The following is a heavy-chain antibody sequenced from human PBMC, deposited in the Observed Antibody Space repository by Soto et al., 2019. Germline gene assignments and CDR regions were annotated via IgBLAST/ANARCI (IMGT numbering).Heavy chain of an antibody. V-gene: IGHV4-34*01. J-gene: IGHJ2*01. Sequence: SETLSLTCAVYGGSFSGYYWSWIRQPPGKGLEWIGEINHSGSTNYNPSLKSRVTISVDTSKNQFSLKLSSVTAADTAVYYCARARKYYGSGSRYWYFDLWGRGTLVTVSS. CDR3: ARARKYYGSGSRYWYFDL. D-gene: IGHD3-10*01. CDR2: INHSGST. CDR1: GGSFSGYY.